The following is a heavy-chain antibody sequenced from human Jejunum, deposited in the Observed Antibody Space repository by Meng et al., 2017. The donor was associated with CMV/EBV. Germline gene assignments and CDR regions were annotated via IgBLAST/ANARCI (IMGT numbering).Heavy chain of an antibody. D-gene: IGHD3-22*01. CDR3: AKGVVTMIRYYFGY. V-gene: IGHV1-18*01. CDR1: GYTFTSYG. CDR2: ISPYNGNT. Sequence: GYTFTSYGSSWVRQAPGQGLEWMGWISPYNGNTHYVQKLQGRVTMTTDTSTSTAYMELRSLRSDDSAVYYCAKGVVTMIRYYFGYWGQGTRVTVSS. J-gene: IGHJ4*02.